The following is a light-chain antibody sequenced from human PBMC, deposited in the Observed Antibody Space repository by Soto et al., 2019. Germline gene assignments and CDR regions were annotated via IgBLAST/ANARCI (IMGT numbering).Light chain of an antibody. Sequence: ATQLTQSPSSLSASGGDRITITCRASRYLXSDFTWYQQKPGKAPTFLXANASTLQTGGPSRLSGSAFATEFTRPISSLQPEDCATYYFQQAKRVTRTFGGGTKVDIK. CDR3: QQAKRVTRT. V-gene: IGKV1-13*02. CDR1: RYLXSD. CDR2: NAS. J-gene: IGKJ4*02.